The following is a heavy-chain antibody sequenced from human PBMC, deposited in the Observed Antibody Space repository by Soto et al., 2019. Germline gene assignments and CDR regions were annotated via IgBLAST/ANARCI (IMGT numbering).Heavy chain of an antibody. J-gene: IGHJ6*02. CDR3: ARQGFGPLHGLVDV. CDR1: SGAISSYY. Sequence: QVQLQESGPVLVKPSETLSLSCTVSSGAISSYYWSWFRQSPGKRMEWIGYVHHSWGSSYNPSLQSRVAISLDTSKSQFSLKVTSVTATDTAVYYCARQGFGPLHGLVDVWVQGTTVTVSS. CDR2: VHHSWGS. V-gene: IGHV4-59*08. D-gene: IGHD3-10*01.